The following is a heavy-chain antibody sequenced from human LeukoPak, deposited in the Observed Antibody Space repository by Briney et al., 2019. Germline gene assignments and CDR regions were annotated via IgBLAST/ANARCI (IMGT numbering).Heavy chain of an antibody. CDR3: ARDASLQTGAFDV. CDR2: IFHSGST. CDR1: GGSISRSDW. D-gene: IGHD5-24*01. Sequence: PSETLSLTGAGSGGSISRSDWGSWVRQSPGKGLEWIGEIFHSGSTKYNPSLKSRVTISVDKSKNQFSLNLTSVTAADTAMYYCARDASLQTGAFDVWGQGTMVTVSS. J-gene: IGHJ3*01. V-gene: IGHV4-4*02.